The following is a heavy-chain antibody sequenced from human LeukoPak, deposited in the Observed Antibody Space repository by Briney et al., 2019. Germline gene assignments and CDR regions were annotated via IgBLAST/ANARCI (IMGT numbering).Heavy chain of an antibody. CDR2: IFPSGGEI. CDR3: ATYRQVLLPFES. J-gene: IGHJ4*02. D-gene: IGHD2/OR15-2a*01. Sequence: ETLSLTCAVSGGSISSSNWWSWVRQPPGKGLEWVSSIFPSGGEIHYADSVRGRFTISRDNSKSTLSLQMNSLRAEDTAIYYCATYRQVLLPFESWGQGTLATVSS. CDR1: GGSISSSN. V-gene: IGHV3-23*01.